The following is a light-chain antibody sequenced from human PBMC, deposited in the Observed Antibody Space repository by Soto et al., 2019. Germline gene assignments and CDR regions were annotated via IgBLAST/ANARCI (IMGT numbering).Light chain of an antibody. Sequence: DIQMTQSPSTLSASVGDRVTITCRASQTISNWLAWYQQKPGKAPKLLIYDASSLEGGVPSRFSGSGSGTEFTLTLSSLQPDDFETYYCQQYYSYWTFGQGTKVEIK. V-gene: IGKV1-5*01. J-gene: IGKJ1*01. CDR2: DAS. CDR3: QQYYSYWT. CDR1: QTISNW.